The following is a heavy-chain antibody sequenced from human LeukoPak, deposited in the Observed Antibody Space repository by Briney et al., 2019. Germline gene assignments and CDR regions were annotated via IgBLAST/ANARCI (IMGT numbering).Heavy chain of an antibody. Sequence: PGGSLRLSCAVSGFTFSSYAMSWVRQAPGKGLEWVSAISGGGGSTYYADSVKGRFTISRDNSKNTLYLQMNSLRAGDTAVYYCAKDPSPSGFGEPFDYWGQGTLVTVSS. CDR1: GFTFSSYA. CDR3: AKDPSPSGFGEPFDY. V-gene: IGHV3-23*01. D-gene: IGHD3-10*01. J-gene: IGHJ4*02. CDR2: ISGGGGST.